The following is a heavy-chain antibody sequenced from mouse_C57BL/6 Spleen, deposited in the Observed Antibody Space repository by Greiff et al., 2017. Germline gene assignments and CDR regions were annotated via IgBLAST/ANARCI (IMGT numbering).Heavy chain of an antibody. D-gene: IGHD2-1*01. Sequence: QVQLQQPGAELVRPGSSVKLSCKASGYTFTSYWMDWVKQRPGQGLEWIGNIYPSDSETHYNQKFKDKATLTVDKSSSTAYMQLSSLTSEDSAVYYCARRSLLLYDFDYWGQGTTLTVSS. J-gene: IGHJ2*01. CDR2: IYPSDSET. V-gene: IGHV1-61*01. CDR3: ARRSLLLYDFDY. CDR1: GYTFTSYW.